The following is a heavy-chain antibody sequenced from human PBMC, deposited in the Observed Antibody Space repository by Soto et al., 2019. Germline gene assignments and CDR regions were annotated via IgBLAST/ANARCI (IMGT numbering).Heavy chain of an antibody. Sequence: PGESLKISCEGSGYTFTNYCIVCVRQMSGKGLEWMGIIFPGDSDTRYSPSFQGQVTISADKSINTAYLQWSSLKASDSAMYYCARSSGIAVAPDFWGQGTLVTVSS. V-gene: IGHV5-51*01. CDR1: GYTFTNYC. CDR2: IFPGDSDT. CDR3: ARSSGIAVAPDF. D-gene: IGHD6-19*01. J-gene: IGHJ4*02.